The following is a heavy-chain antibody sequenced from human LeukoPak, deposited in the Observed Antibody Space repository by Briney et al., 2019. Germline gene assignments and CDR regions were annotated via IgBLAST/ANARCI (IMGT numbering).Heavy chain of an antibody. J-gene: IGHJ4*02. V-gene: IGHV1-18*01. CDR3: AREEVVTYYDFWSGYSPYYFDY. Sequence: GASVKVSCTASGYTFTSYGISWVRQAPGQGLEWMGWISAYNGNTNYAQKLQGRVTMTTDTSTSTAYMELRSLRSDDTAVYYCAREEVVTYYDFWSGYSPYYFDYWGQGTLVTVSS. CDR1: GYTFTSYG. D-gene: IGHD3-3*01. CDR2: ISAYNGNT.